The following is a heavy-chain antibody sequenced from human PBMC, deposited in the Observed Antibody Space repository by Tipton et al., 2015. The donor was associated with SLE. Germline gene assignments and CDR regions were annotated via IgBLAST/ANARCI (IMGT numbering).Heavy chain of an antibody. J-gene: IGHJ1*01. CDR2: IYYSGST. D-gene: IGHD6-13*01. V-gene: IGHV4-39*07. Sequence: TLSLTCTVSGGSISSSSYYWGWIRQPPGKGLEWIGSIYYSGSTYYNPPLKSRVTISVDTSKNQFSLKLSSVTAADTAVYHCAREGSIAAAGTGYFQHWGQGTLVTVSS. CDR3: AREGSIAAAGTGYFQH. CDR1: GGSISSSSYY.